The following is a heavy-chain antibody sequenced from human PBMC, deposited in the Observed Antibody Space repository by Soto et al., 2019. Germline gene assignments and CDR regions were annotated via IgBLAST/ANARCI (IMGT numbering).Heavy chain of an antibody. CDR3: ARGPPNSI. CDR2: IYHSGSP. V-gene: IGHV4-30-2*01. J-gene: IGHJ4*02. CDR1: GGSISSGGYS. D-gene: IGHD3-22*01. Sequence: TLSLTCAVSGGSISSGGYSWSWIRQPPGKGLEWIGYIYHSGSPYYNPSLKSRVTISVDRSKNQFSLKLSSVTAADTAVYYCARGPPNSIWGQGTLVTVSS.